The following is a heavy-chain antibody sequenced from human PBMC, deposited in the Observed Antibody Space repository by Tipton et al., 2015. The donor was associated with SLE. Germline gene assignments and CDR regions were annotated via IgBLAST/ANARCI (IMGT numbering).Heavy chain of an antibody. CDR1: GGSISTRSYY. D-gene: IGHD2-8*02. CDR2: ISYSGAT. Sequence: TLSLTCIVSGGSISTRSYYWGWIRQPPGKGLEWIASISYSGATYYSPSLKSRVIISLDTSRNHFSLKLTSVTAADTAVYFCARDRDIVLEPVPIPPAFDIWGQGTTVTVSS. CDR3: ARDRDIVLEPVPIPPAFDI. J-gene: IGHJ3*02. V-gene: IGHV4-39*07.